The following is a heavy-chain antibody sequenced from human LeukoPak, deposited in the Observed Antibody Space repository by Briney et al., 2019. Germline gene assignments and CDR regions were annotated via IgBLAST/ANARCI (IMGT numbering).Heavy chain of an antibody. V-gene: IGHV3-30*03. CDR2: ISYDGSNK. J-gene: IGHJ3*02. CDR3: ARSYCGGECYSPEAFDI. Sequence: QSGGSLRLSCAASGFTFSSYGMHWVRQAPGKGLEWVAVISYDGSNKYYADSVKGRFTISRDNSKNTLYLQMNSLRAEDTAVYYCARSYCGGECYSPEAFDIWGQGTMVTVSS. CDR1: GFTFSSYG. D-gene: IGHD2-21*01.